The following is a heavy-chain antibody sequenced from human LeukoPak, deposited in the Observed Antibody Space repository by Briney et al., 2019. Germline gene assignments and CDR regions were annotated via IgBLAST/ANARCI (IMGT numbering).Heavy chain of an antibody. CDR2: IYYSGST. J-gene: IGHJ3*02. Sequence: SETLSLTCTVSGGSISSYYWSWIRQPPGKGLEWIGSIYYSGSTYYNPSLKSRVTISVDTSKNQFSLKLSSVTAADTAVYYCARDADYVWGSYRSQNAFDIWGQGTMVTVSS. CDR3: ARDADYVWGSYRSQNAFDI. CDR1: GGSISSYY. V-gene: IGHV4-59*12. D-gene: IGHD3-16*02.